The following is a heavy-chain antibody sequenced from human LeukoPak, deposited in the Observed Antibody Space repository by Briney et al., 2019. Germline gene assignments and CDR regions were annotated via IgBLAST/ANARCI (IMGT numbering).Heavy chain of an antibody. D-gene: IGHD4-17*01. CDR3: ARNDYGDPCRFDP. Sequence: SETLSLTCTVSGGSISRYYWSWIRQPPGKGLEWIGYIYYSGSTNYNPSLKSRVTISVDTSKDQFSLKLSSVTAADTAVYYCARNDYGDPCRFDPWGQGTLVSVSS. CDR1: GGSISRYY. V-gene: IGHV4-59*01. CDR2: IYYSGST. J-gene: IGHJ5*02.